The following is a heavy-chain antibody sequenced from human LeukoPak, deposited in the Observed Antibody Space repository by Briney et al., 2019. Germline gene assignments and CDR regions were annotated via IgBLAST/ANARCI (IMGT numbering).Heavy chain of an antibody. Sequence: PSETLSLTCTVSGGSISSYYWSWIRQPPGKELEWIGYIYYSGTTNYNPSLKSRVTTSVDTSKNQFSLKLSSVTAADTAVYYCARRGDGYKFDYWGQGTLVTVSS. D-gene: IGHD5-24*01. CDR2: IYYSGTT. J-gene: IGHJ4*02. CDR1: GGSISSYY. V-gene: IGHV4-59*08. CDR3: ARRGDGYKFDY.